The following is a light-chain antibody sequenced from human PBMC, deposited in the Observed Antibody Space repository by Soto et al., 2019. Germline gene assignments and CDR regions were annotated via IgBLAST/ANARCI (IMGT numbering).Light chain of an antibody. V-gene: IGLV1-40*01. CDR3: QSYDSSLSGVV. CDR2: GNN. J-gene: IGLJ2*01. CDR1: SSNLGAGYD. Sequence: QSVLTQPPSVSGAPGQRVTISCSGSSSNLGAGYDVNWYQQLPGTAPKLLIYGNNNRPSGVPDRLSGSKSGTSASLAITGLQAEDEADYYCQSYDSSLSGVVFGGGTKLTVL.